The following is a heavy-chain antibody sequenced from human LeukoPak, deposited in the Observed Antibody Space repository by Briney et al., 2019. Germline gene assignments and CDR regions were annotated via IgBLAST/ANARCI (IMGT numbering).Heavy chain of an antibody. Sequence: SETLSLTCTVSGVSISTYYWSWIRRSPGRGLEWIGYIYLSGTTSYNPSLKSRVSISVDTPKNQFSLRLSSVTAADTGVYYCARHGGGLGWFDPWGQGTLVTVSS. CDR3: ARHGGGLGWFDP. CDR2: IYLSGTT. D-gene: IGHD3-16*01. V-gene: IGHV4-59*08. CDR1: GVSISTYY. J-gene: IGHJ5*02.